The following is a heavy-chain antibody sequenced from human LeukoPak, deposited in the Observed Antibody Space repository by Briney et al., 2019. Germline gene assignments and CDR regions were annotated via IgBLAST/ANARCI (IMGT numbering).Heavy chain of an antibody. CDR2: INPNSGGT. V-gene: IGHV1-2*02. D-gene: IGHD3-16*01. J-gene: IGHJ6*04. CDR1: GYTFTSYA. Sequence: ASVKVSCKASGYTFTSYAISWVRQAPGQGLEWMGLINPNSGGTNYTQKFQGRVTMTRDTSISTAYMELSRLRSDDTAVYYCARLGGARGSYWGKGTTVTVSS. CDR3: ARLGGARGSY.